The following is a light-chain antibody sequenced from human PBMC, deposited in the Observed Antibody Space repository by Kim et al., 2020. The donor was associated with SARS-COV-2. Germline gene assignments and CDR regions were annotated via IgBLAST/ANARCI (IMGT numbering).Light chain of an antibody. V-gene: IGLV3-21*04. CDR2: YDT. J-gene: IGLJ3*02. CDR1: NIGSKS. Sequence: SYELTQPPSVSMAPGQTARITCGGTNIGSKSVHWYQQKPGQAPVLVIYYDTDRPSGVSERFAGSISGDTAILTISKVEVEDEADYYCQVWDSSSDHRVFGGGTKLTVL. CDR3: QVWDSSSDHRV.